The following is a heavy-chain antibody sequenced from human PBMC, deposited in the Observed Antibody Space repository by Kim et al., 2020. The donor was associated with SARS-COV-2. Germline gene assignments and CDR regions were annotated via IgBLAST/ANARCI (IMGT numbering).Heavy chain of an antibody. CDR1: GGSFSGYY. J-gene: IGHJ4*01. CDR2: INHSGST. Sequence: SETLSLTCAVYGGSFSGYYWSWIRQPPGKGLEWIGEINHSGSTNYNPSLKSRVTISVDTSKNQFSLKLSSVTAADTAVYYCARDPGIAAAGVPYYFDYWG. D-gene: IGHD6-13*01. CDR3: ARDPGIAAAGVPYYFDY. V-gene: IGHV4-34*01.